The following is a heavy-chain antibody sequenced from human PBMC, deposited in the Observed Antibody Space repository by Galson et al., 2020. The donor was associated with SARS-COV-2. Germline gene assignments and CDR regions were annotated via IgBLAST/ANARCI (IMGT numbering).Heavy chain of an antibody. CDR3: AKGDYYGSAPHFDY. V-gene: IGHV3-30*18. CDR1: GFTFSDYA. D-gene: IGHD3-10*01. CDR2: ISFDGSTK. J-gene: IGHJ4*02. Sequence: GESLKISCAASGFTFSDYAIHWVRQAPGKGLEWVAFISFDGSTKFYAAAVKGRFTISRDNSKNSLYLQMKSLRTDDTAVYYCAKGDYYGSAPHFDYWGQGTLVTVSS.